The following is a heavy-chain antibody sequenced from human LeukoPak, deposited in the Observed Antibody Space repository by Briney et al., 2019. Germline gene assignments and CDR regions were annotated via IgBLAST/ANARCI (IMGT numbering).Heavy chain of an antibody. J-gene: IGHJ4*02. CDR2: INPSGGST. CDR1: GYTFTSYY. Sequence: ASVKVSCKASGYTFTSYYMHWVRQAPGQGLEWMGIINPSGGSTSYAQKFQGRVTMTRDTSTSTVYMELSSLRSEDTAVYYCAREAHRTMVRGVISYWGQGTLVTVSS. D-gene: IGHD3-10*01. V-gene: IGHV1-46*01. CDR3: AREAHRTMVRGVISY.